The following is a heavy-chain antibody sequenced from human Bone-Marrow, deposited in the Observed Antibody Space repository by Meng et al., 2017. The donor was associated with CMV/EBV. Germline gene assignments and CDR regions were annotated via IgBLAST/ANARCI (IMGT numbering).Heavy chain of an antibody. CDR1: GGTFSSYT. CDR2: IIPILGIA. D-gene: IGHD6-19*01. CDR3: ARDHSSGWRGFPDYGMDV. J-gene: IGHJ6*02. V-gene: IGHV1-69*04. Sequence: SVKVSCKASGGTFSSYTISWVRQAPGQGLEWMGRIIPILGIANYAQKFQGRVTITADKSTSTAYMELSSLRSEDTAVYYCARDHSSGWRGFPDYGMDVWGQGTTVTVSS.